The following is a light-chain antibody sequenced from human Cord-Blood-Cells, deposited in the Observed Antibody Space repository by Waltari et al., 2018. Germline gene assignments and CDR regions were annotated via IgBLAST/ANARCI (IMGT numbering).Light chain of an antibody. V-gene: IGLV2-23*01. CDR3: CSYGGSSTWV. Sequence: QSALTQPASVSGSPGQSITISCTGTSSDVGSYNLVSWYQPPPGKAPKLMIYEGSKPPSGGSNRFSGSKSCNTGFLTISGLQAEDEADYYCCSYGGSSTWVFGGGTKLTVL. CDR2: EGS. J-gene: IGLJ3*02. CDR1: SSDVGSYNL.